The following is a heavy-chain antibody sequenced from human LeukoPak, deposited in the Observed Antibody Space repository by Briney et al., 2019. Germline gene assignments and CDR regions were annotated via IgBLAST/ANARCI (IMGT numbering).Heavy chain of an antibody. CDR2: IRFGGSEK. V-gene: IGHV3-30*02. CDR1: GFTFSSYG. J-gene: IGHJ6*02. D-gene: IGHD2-15*01. CDR3: AKDVYDCSGGSCPQYYYVMDV. Sequence: PGGSLRLSCTASGFTFSSYGMHWVRQAPGKGLEWVSFIRFGGSEKYYADSVKGRFTISRDNSKNTLSLQMNSLRAEDTALYYCAKDVYDCSGGSCPQYYYVMDVWGQGTMVTVSS.